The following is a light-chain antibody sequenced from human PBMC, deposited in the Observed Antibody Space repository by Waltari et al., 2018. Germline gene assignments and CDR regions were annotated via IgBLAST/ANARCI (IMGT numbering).Light chain of an antibody. Sequence: QSALTQPASVSGSPGQSITISCTGTSSDVGSYNLFSWYQHHPGKAPKLMIYEGSRRPSGLSNRFSGSQSGNTASLTISGLRAEDEADYHCCSYAGNNTFVFGTGTKVTVL. J-gene: IGLJ1*01. CDR1: SSDVGSYNL. CDR2: EGS. V-gene: IGLV2-23*01. CDR3: CSYAGNNTFV.